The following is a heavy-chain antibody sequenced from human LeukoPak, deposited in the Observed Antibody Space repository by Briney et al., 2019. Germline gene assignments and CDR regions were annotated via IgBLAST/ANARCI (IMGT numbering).Heavy chain of an antibody. J-gene: IGHJ4*02. V-gene: IGHV4-39*01. D-gene: IGHD6-19*01. Sequence: PSETLSLTCTVSGGSISSSSYYWGWIRQPPGKGLEWIGSIYYTWSAYYKPSLKSRVTISVDTSKNQFSLKLSSVTAADTAVYYCARHAKQWLLFDYWGQGTLVTVSS. CDR2: IYYTWSA. CDR3: ARHAKQWLLFDY. CDR1: GGSISSSSYY.